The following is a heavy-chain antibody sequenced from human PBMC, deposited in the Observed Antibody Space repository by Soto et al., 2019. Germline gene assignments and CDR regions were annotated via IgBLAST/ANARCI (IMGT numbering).Heavy chain of an antibody. J-gene: IGHJ4*02. V-gene: IGHV4-59*08. CDR3: ATYTSGGGGRGY. CDR1: GASISRDH. D-gene: IGHD6-19*01. CDR2: DYSGST. Sequence: QVQLQESGPGLVKPSETLSLTCTVSGASISRDHWNWIRQPPGKGLEWIGDYSGSTNYNPSLKSRVTISVDTSNNQFSLKLSSVTAADTAVYFCATYTSGGGGRGYWGQGTLVTVSS.